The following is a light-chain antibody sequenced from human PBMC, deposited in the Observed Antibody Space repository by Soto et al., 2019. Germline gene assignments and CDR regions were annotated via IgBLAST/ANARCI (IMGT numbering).Light chain of an antibody. Sequence: EIVLTQSPATLSLSPGERATLSCRASQSVGSYLAWYQQKPGQAPRLLIYDASTRATGITARFSGSGSGTDFTLTISTLEPEDFAVYYCQQRSNWPTFGQGTRLEIK. J-gene: IGKJ5*01. CDR3: QQRSNWPT. CDR1: QSVGSY. CDR2: DAS. V-gene: IGKV3-11*01.